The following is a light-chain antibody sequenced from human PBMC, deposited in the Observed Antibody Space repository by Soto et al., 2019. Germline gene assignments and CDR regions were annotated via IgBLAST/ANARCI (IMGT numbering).Light chain of an antibody. Sequence: DIQMTQSPSSVSASVGDRVTITCRASQGINKWLAWYQQKPGKAPKLLMSAASSLRSGVPSRFSGSGSGTDFILTISSLQPEECATYYCQQANSFHLTFGGGPRVEI. V-gene: IGKV1-12*01. J-gene: IGKJ4*01. CDR3: QQANSFHLT. CDR2: AAS. CDR1: QGINKW.